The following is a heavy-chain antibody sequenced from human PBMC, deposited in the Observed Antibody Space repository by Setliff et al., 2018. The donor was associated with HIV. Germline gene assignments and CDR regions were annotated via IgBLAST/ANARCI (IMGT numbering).Heavy chain of an antibody. CDR1: GGTISSTSYY. V-gene: IGHV4-39*02. D-gene: IGHD3-10*01. Sequence: SETLSLTCAVSGGTISSTSYYWGWIRQPPGKGLEWIAIIYYSGSTYYNPSLKSRVTISVDTSRNHFSLKLSSVTAADTAVYYCARWYGGFDFWGQGTLVTVSS. CDR3: ARWYGGFDF. J-gene: IGHJ4*02. CDR2: IYYSGST.